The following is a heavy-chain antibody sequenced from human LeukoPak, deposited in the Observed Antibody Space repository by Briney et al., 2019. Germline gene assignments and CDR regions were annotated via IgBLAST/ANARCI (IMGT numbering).Heavy chain of an antibody. CDR3: TTGQVVDYDASGYSALDY. V-gene: IGHV3-15*01. Sequence: GGSLRLSCAASGFTFSNAWMNWVRQAPGKGLEWVGRIKSKTDGGTTDYAAPVKGRFTISTDDSKNTLYLQMNGLKTEDTAVYYCTTGQVVDYDASGYSALDYWGQGTLVTVSS. CDR1: GFTFSNAW. CDR2: IKSKTDGGTT. J-gene: IGHJ4*02. D-gene: IGHD3-22*01.